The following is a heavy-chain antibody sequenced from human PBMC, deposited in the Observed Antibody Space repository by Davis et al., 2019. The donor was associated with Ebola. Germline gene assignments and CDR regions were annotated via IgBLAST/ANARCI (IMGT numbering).Heavy chain of an antibody. Sequence: GESLKISCAASGFTFSSYGMHWVRQSPGKGLEWVAVIYSGGSYTNYADSVKGRFTISRDNSKDTLYLQMNSLRAEDTALYSCTKGDRDYSSSPFDYWGQGTLVTVSS. CDR1: GFTFSSYG. CDR2: IYSGGSYT. J-gene: IGHJ4*02. CDR3: TKGDRDYSSSPFDY. D-gene: IGHD3-22*01. V-gene: IGHV3-33*08.